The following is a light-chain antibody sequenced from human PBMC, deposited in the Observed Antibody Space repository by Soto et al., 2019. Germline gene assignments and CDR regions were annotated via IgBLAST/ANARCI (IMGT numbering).Light chain of an antibody. CDR1: SSNIGAGYD. V-gene: IGLV1-40*01. CDR2: GNS. J-gene: IGLJ3*02. CDR3: QSYQSSLSGVV. Sequence: QSVLTQPPSVSGAPGQRVTISCTGSSSNIGAGYDLHWYQQLPGTAPKLLIYGNSNRPSGVPDRFSGSKSGTAASLAITGLQAEDEADYYRQSYQSSLSGVVFGGGTQLTVL.